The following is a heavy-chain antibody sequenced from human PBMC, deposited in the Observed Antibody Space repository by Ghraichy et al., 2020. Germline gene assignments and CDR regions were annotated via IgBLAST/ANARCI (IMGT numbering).Heavy chain of an antibody. CDR2: ISGSGGST. CDR3: AKDRLLSGYDLYFDY. D-gene: IGHD5-12*01. J-gene: IGHJ4*02. Sequence: LSLTCAASGFTFSSYAMSWVRQAPGKGLEWVSAISGSGGSTYYADSVKGRFTISRDNSKNTLYLQMNSLRAEDTAVYYCAKDRLLSGYDLYFDYWGQGTLVTVSS. V-gene: IGHV3-23*01. CDR1: GFTFSSYA.